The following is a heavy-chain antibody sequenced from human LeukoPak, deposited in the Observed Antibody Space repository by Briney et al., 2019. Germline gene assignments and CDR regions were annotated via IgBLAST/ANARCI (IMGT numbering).Heavy chain of an antibody. CDR1: GGTFSSYA. CDR3: ASEIDRDDYNRFFDY. Sequence: ASVKVSCKASGGTFSSYAISWVRQAPGQRLEWMGWINAGNGNTKYSQKLQGRVSITRDTSASTAYMEMSSLRCEDTAVYYCASEIDRDDYNRFFDYWGQGTLVTVSS. V-gene: IGHV1-3*01. D-gene: IGHD5-24*01. CDR2: INAGNGNT. J-gene: IGHJ4*02.